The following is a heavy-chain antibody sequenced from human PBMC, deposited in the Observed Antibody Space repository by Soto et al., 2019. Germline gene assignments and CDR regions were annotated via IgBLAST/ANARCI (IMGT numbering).Heavy chain of an antibody. CDR3: ARDPPPPDY. CDR1: GYTFTSYG. V-gene: IGHV1-18*01. CDR2: ISAYNGNT. Sequence: ASVKVSCKASGYTFTSYGISWVRQAPGQGLEWMGWISAYNGNTNYAQKLQGRVTMTTDTSTSTAHMELRSLRSDVTAVYYCARDPPPPDYWGQGTLVTVSS. J-gene: IGHJ4*02.